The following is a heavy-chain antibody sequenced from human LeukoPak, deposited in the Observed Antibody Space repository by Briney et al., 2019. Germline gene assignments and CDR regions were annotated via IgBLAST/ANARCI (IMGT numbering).Heavy chain of an antibody. D-gene: IGHD1-7*01. CDR1: GGSFSGYY. J-gene: IGHJ4*02. CDR2: IYNSGST. V-gene: IGHV4-59*01. CDR3: ARLTYGAPGTTAEIDY. Sequence: SETLSLTCAVYGGSFSGYYWSWIRQPPGKGLEWIGYIYNSGSTNYNPSLKSRVTISVDTSKNQFSLDLNSVTAADTAVYYCARLTYGAPGTTAEIDYWGQGTLVTVSS.